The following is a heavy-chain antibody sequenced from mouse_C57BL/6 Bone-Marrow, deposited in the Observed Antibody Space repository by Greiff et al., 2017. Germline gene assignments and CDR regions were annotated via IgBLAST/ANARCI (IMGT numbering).Heavy chain of an antibody. CDR3: ARQPFYGPYAMDY. CDR1: GFTFSDYG. Sequence: EVKLVESGGGLVKPGGSLKLSCAASGFTFSDYGMHWVRQAPEKGLEWVAYISSGSSTIYYADTVKGRFTISRDNARNTLFLQMTSLWSEDTAMYYCARQPFYGPYAMDYWGQGTSVTVSS. CDR2: ISSGSSTI. J-gene: IGHJ4*01. D-gene: IGHD2-10*01. V-gene: IGHV5-17*01.